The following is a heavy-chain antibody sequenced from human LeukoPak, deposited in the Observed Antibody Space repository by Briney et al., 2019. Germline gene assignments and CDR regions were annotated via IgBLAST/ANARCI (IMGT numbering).Heavy chain of an antibody. Sequence: SQTLSLTCTVSGGSISSGGYYWSWLRQHPGKGLEWIGYNYYSGSTYYNPSLKSRVAISVDTSKNQLSLKLSSVTAADTAVYYCARAGGFFSPFGYWGQGTLVTVSS. V-gene: IGHV4-31*03. CDR3: ARAGGFFSPFGY. D-gene: IGHD3-16*01. J-gene: IGHJ4*02. CDR1: GGSISSGGYY. CDR2: NYYSGST.